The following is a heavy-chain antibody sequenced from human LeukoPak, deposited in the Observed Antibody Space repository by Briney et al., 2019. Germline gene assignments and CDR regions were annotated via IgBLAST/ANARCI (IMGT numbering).Heavy chain of an antibody. Sequence: GGSLRLSCAASGFSFSAFWMSWFGQAPGRGLEWVANIKVDGSEKNYVDSVKGRFTISRDNAKNSLYLQMNSLRVEDTAVYYCARGGRNLDYWGQGTLVTVSS. V-gene: IGHV3-7*01. D-gene: IGHD1-14*01. CDR2: IKVDGSEK. CDR1: GFSFSAFW. J-gene: IGHJ4*02. CDR3: ARGGRNLDY.